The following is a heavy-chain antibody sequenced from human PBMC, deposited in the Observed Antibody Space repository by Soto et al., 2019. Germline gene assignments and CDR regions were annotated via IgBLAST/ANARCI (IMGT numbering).Heavy chain of an antibody. CDR2: IYTSGST. Sequence: QVQLQESGPGLVKPSETLSLTCTVSGGSISSYYWSWIRQPAGKGLEWIGRIYTSGSTNYNPSLKSRVTMSVDTSKNQFSLKLSSVTAADTAVYYCARSLYCSSTSCYAFDIWGQGTMVTVSS. CDR3: ARSLYCSSTSCYAFDI. CDR1: GGSISSYY. D-gene: IGHD2-2*01. J-gene: IGHJ3*02. V-gene: IGHV4-4*07.